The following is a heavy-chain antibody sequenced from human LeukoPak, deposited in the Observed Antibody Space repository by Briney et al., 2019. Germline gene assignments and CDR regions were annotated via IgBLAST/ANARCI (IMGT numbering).Heavy chain of an antibody. J-gene: IGHJ5*02. V-gene: IGHV4-34*01. CDR3: ARAPDSSGYWGFDP. CDR1: GGSFSGYY. CDR2: INHSGST. D-gene: IGHD3-22*01. Sequence: SETLSLTCAVDGGSFSGYYWSWIRQPPGKWLEWIGEINHSGSTNYNPSLKSRVTISVDTSKNQFSLKLSSVTAADTAVYYCARAPDSSGYWGFDPWGQGTLVTVSS.